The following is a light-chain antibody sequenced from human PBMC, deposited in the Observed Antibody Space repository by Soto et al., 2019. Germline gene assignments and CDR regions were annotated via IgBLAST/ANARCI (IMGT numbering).Light chain of an antibody. CDR2: LGS. CDR1: QSLLHSNGYNY. CDR3: MPGLQTLYT. V-gene: IGKV2-28*01. J-gene: IGKJ2*01. Sequence: DIVMTQSPLSLPVTPGEPASISCRSSQSLLHSNGYNYLDWYLQKPAQSPQLLIYLGSNRASGVPDRFSGSGSGTEYTLKLSRVEDEDVGVYYCMPGLQTLYTFGQGTKLEIK.